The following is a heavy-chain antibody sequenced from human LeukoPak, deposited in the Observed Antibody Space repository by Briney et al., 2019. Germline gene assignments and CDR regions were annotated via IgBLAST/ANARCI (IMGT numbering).Heavy chain of an antibody. CDR1: GFTFSNAW. CDR3: TTGATYYYDSSGYRWDY. D-gene: IGHD3-22*01. CDR2: IKSKTDGGTT. Sequence: PGGSLRLSCAASGFTFSNAWMSWVRQAPGKGLEWVGRIKSKTDGGTTDYAAPVKGRFTISRDDSKNTLYLQMNSLKTEDTAMYYCTTGATYYYDSSGYRWDYWGQGTLVTVSS. V-gene: IGHV3-15*01. J-gene: IGHJ4*02.